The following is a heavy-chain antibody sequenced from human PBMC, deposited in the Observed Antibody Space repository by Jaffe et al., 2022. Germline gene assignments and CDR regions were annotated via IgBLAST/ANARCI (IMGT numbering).Heavy chain of an antibody. CDR2: IRYDGSNK. Sequence: QVQLVESGGGVVQPGGSLRLSCAASGFTFSSYGMHWVRQAPGKGLEWVAFIRYDGSNKYYADSVKGRFTISRDNSKNTLYLQMNSLRAEDTAVYYCAKEEGAAVAGSLFDYWGQGTLVTVSS. D-gene: IGHD6-19*01. V-gene: IGHV3-30*02. CDR3: AKEEGAAVAGSLFDY. CDR1: GFTFSSYG. J-gene: IGHJ4*02.